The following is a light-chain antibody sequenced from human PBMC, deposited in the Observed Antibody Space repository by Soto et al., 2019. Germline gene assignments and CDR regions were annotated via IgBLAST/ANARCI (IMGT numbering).Light chain of an antibody. CDR1: QSISNY. J-gene: IGKJ2*01. CDR2: AAS. Sequence: DIQMTQSPSSLSASVGDRVTITCRASQSISNYLNWYQQTPGKAPKLLIYAASSLQSGVPSRFSGSGSGTDFTLIISSLQDADLATYYCQQSYGTPHTFGQGTKLENK. CDR3: QQSYGTPHT. V-gene: IGKV1-39*01.